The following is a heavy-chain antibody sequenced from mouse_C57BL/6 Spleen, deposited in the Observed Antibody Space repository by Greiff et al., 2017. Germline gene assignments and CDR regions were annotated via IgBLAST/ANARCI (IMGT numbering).Heavy chain of an antibody. J-gene: IGHJ4*01. Sequence: EVKVVESGGGLVKPGGSLKLSCAASGFTFSSYAMSWVRQTPEKRLEWVATISDGGSYTYYPDNVKGRFTISRDNAKNYLYLQMSHLKSEDTAMYYCARGWYDYDGYAMDYWGQGTSATVAP. CDR2: ISDGGSYT. D-gene: IGHD2-4*01. CDR3: ARGWYDYDGYAMDY. CDR1: GFTFSSYA. V-gene: IGHV5-4*03.